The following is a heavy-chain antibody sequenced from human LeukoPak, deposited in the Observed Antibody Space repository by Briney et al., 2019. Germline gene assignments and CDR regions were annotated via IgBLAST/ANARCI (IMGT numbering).Heavy chain of an antibody. D-gene: IGHD4-17*01. CDR3: ARDRGHDYGDLNLDY. J-gene: IGHJ4*02. Sequence: PRGSLRLSCAASGFTFSSYGMHWVRQAPGKGLEWVAVIWYDGSNKYYADSVKGRFTISRDNSKNTLYLQMNSLRAEDTAVYYCARDRGHDYGDLNLDYWGQGTLVTVSS. CDR2: IWYDGSNK. V-gene: IGHV3-33*01. CDR1: GFTFSSYG.